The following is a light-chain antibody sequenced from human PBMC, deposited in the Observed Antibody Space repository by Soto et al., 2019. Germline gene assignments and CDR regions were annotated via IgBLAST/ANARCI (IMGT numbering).Light chain of an antibody. V-gene: IGKV1-9*01. CDR1: QGISSY. CDR2: TAS. Sequence: DIQLTQSPSFLSASVGDRITITCRASQGISSYLAWYQQKPGKAPKFLIYTASTLQSGVPSRFSGSGSATEFTLTINSLQPEDFATYYCQQLNSYPITFGQGTRLVIK. CDR3: QQLNSYPIT. J-gene: IGKJ5*01.